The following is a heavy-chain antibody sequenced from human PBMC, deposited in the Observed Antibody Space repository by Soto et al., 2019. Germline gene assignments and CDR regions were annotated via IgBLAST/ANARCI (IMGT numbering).Heavy chain of an antibody. D-gene: IGHD6-19*01. Sequence: EVQLVESGGGLLQPGGSLRLSCAASGFTFSSYDMHWVRQATGKGLEWVSAIGTAGDTYYPGSVKGLLTISRENAKDTLYRQMNSLRAGDPAVYYCARDLGSGWYYFDYWCQGTLVTDSS. CDR2: IGTAGDT. J-gene: IGHJ4*02. CDR3: ARDLGSGWYYFDY. CDR1: GFTFSSYD. V-gene: IGHV3-13*01.